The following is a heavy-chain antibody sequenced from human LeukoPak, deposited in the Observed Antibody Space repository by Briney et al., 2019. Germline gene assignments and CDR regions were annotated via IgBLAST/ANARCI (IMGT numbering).Heavy chain of an antibody. J-gene: IGHJ3*02. CDR2: ISGSGGST. V-gene: IGHV3-23*01. D-gene: IGHD2-8*01. CDR1: GFTFRSYA. CDR3: AQTKGPFDI. Sequence: GGSLRLSCAASGFTFRSYAMSWFRQAPGKGLEWVSGISGSGGSTYYADSVKGRFIISRDNSKNTLFLQMNSLRAEDTAVYYCAQTKGPFDIWGQGTMVTVSS.